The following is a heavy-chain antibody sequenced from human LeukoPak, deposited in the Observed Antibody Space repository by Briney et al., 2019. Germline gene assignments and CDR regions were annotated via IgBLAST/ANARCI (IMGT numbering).Heavy chain of an antibody. CDR3: ASVYSSGWCFDY. V-gene: IGHV1-2*02. Sequence: ASVKVSCKASGYTFTTYAMHWVRQAPGQGLEWMGWITPSGGTNYPQKFQGRVAITRDTSITTAYMDLSRLTSDDTAVYYCASVYSSGWCFDYWGQGTLVTVSS. D-gene: IGHD6-19*01. CDR2: ITPSGGT. J-gene: IGHJ4*02. CDR1: GYTFTTYA.